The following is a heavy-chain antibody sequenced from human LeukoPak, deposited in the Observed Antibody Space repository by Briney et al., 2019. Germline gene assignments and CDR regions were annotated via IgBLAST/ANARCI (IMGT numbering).Heavy chain of an antibody. Sequence: GASVKVSCKASGYTFTGYYMHWVRQAPGQGLEWMGWINPNSGGTNYAQKFQGRVTMTRDTSISTAYVELSRLRSDDTAVYYCASRDYDYVWGSYRPTPYGMDVWGQGTTVTVSS. D-gene: IGHD3-16*02. V-gene: IGHV1-2*02. J-gene: IGHJ6*02. CDR1: GYTFTGYY. CDR3: ASRDYDYVWGSYRPTPYGMDV. CDR2: INPNSGGT.